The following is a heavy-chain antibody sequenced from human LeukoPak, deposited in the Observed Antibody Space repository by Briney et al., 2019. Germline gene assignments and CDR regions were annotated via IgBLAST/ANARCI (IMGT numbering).Heavy chain of an antibody. CDR2: INPSGGST. D-gene: IGHD3-3*01. J-gene: IGHJ6*03. CDR3: ARDGVLRFLELLSPTYYYYMDV. Sequence: GASVKVSCKASGYTFTSYYMHWVRQAPGQGLEWMGIINPSGGSTSYAQKFQGRVTMTRDTSTSTVYMELSSLRSEDTAVYYCARDGVLRFLELLSPTYYYYMDVWGKGTTVTVSS. CDR1: GYTFTSYY. V-gene: IGHV1-46*01.